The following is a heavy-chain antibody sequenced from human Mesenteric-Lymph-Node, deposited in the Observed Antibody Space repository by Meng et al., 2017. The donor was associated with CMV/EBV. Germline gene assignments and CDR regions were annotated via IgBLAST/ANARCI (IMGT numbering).Heavy chain of an antibody. Sequence: GESLKISCVASGFTFNSHSMDWARQAPGKGLEWISHISVGSNIIYYADSVRGRFTISRDNAKNSLYLQMSSLRVEDTAVYFCARQNYGIDIWGQGTTVTVSS. CDR2: ISVGSNII. CDR1: GFTFNSHS. V-gene: IGHV3-48*04. CDR3: ARQNYGIDI. J-gene: IGHJ6*02.